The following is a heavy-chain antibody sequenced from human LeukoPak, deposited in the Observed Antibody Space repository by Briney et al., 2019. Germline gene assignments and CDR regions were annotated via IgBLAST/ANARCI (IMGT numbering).Heavy chain of an antibody. CDR1: GFTVSSNY. J-gene: IGHJ5*02. D-gene: IGHD6-6*01. Sequence: GRSLRLSCAASGFTVSSNYMSWVRQAPGKGLEWVSVIYSGGSTYYADSVKGRFTISRDNSKNTLYLQMNSLRAEDTAVYYCARDSLSSFLALYNWFDPWGQGTLVTVSS. CDR3: ARDSLSSFLALYNWFDP. CDR2: IYSGGST. V-gene: IGHV3-66*01.